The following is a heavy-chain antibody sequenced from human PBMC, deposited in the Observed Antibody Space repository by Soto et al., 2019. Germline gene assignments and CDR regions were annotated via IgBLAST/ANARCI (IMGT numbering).Heavy chain of an antibody. CDR2: MNPSTGNT. Sequence: QVQLVQSGAEVKKPGASVKVSCKASGYTFTSYDIIWVRQATGQGLEWMGWMNPSTGNTDNAQKFQGRRTMTGNTSISTAYMELSSLRFADTALYYCARGRIVVAGGFDPWGQGTLVTVSS. CDR1: GYTFTSYD. CDR3: ARGRIVVAGGFDP. V-gene: IGHV1-8*01. D-gene: IGHD6-19*01. J-gene: IGHJ5*02.